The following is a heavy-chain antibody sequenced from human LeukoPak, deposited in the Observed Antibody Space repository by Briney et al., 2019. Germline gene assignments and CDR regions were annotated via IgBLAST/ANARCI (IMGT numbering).Heavy chain of an antibody. CDR1: RFTFSSYS. Sequence: GGSLGLSCAASRFTFSSYSMNWVRQAPGKGLEWVSSMNSSSSYIYYADSVKGRFTISRDNAKNSLYLQMNSLRAEDTAVYYCARSDPGYGDYGMDVWGQGTTVTVSS. CDR2: MNSSSSYI. J-gene: IGHJ6*02. V-gene: IGHV3-21*01. CDR3: ARSDPGYGDYGMDV. D-gene: IGHD4-17*01.